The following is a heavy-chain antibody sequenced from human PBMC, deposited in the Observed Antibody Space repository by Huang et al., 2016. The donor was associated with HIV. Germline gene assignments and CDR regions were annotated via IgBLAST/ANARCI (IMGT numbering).Heavy chain of an antibody. J-gene: IGHJ3*02. CDR2: IKTKNDNYAT. CDR3: TRLRNGDDAFDI. Sequence: EVQLVQSRGGLLRPGGSLRVSCAASGFTFSGSAIHWVRQTAGKGLEWVGRIKTKNDNYATAFTASLEGRFTVSRDDSRNTAYLQMNSLKTEDTAVYYCTRLRNGDDAFDIWGQGTTVTVSS. V-gene: IGHV3-73*01. CDR1: GFTFSGSA.